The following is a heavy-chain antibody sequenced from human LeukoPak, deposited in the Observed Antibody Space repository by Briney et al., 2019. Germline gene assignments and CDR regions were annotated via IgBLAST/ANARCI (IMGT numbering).Heavy chain of an antibody. J-gene: IGHJ4*02. Sequence: GGSLRLSCAASGFTFSSYGMHWVRQAPGKGLEWVAVISYDGSNKYYADSVRGRFTISRDNSKNTLYLQMNSLRAEDTAVYYCAKDPTGYYYDSSGYYFGYWGQGTLVTVSS. D-gene: IGHD3-22*01. V-gene: IGHV3-30*18. CDR2: ISYDGSNK. CDR3: AKDPTGYYYDSSGYYFGY. CDR1: GFTFSSYG.